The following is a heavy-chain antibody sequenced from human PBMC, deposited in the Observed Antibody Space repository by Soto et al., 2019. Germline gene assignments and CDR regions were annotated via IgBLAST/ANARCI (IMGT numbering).Heavy chain of an antibody. Sequence: EVQLVESGGGLVQPGRSLRLSCAASGFTFDDYAMHWVRQAPGKGLEGVSGISWNSGSIGYADSVKGRFTISRDNAKNSLYLQMNSLRAEDTALYYCAKDNGGYLGYFDYWGQGTLVTVSS. D-gene: IGHD4-17*01. V-gene: IGHV3-9*01. CDR2: ISWNSGSI. J-gene: IGHJ4*02. CDR1: GFTFDDYA. CDR3: AKDNGGYLGYFDY.